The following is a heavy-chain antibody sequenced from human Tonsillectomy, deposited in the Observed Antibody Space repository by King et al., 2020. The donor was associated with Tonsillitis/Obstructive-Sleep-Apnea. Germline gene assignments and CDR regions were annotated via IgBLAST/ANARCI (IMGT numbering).Heavy chain of an antibody. CDR3: ARGSVEQDWAFDY. J-gene: IGHJ4*02. D-gene: IGHD3/OR15-3a*01. CDR1: GGSFSGYS. CDR2: IDHSGST. V-gene: IGHV4-34*04. Sequence: VQLQQWGAGLLKPSGTLSLTCGVYGGSFSGYSWSWIRQTPGKGLEWIGEIDHSGSTKNNPSLKSRGSITADTSKNQSSLNLNSVTAADTAVYYCARGSVEQDWAFDYWGQGTLVTVSS.